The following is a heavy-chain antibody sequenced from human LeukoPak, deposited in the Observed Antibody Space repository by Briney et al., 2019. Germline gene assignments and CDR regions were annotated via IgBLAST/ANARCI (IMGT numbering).Heavy chain of an antibody. V-gene: IGHV3-11*01. CDR3: ARGDITLLFDY. CDR2: ISRSGSTK. J-gene: IGHJ4*02. D-gene: IGHD2-15*01. Sequence: GGSLRLSCAASGFTFSDYNMRWIRQAPGKGLEWVSSISRSGSTKYYADSVKGRFTISRDNAKNSLFLQMNSLRAEDTAVYYCARGDITLLFDYWGQGTLVTVSS. CDR1: GFTFSDYN.